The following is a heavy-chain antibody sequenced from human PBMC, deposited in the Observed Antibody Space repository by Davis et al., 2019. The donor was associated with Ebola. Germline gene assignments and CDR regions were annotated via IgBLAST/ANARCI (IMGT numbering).Heavy chain of an antibody. V-gene: IGHV4-59*01. CDR1: GGSISSYY. J-gene: IGHJ6*02. D-gene: IGHD4-11*01. CDR3: ARTYSNYDYYYGMDV. Sequence: PSETLSLTCTVSGGSISSYYWSWIRQPPGKGLEWIGYIYYSGSTNYNPSLKSRVTISVDTSKNQFSLKLSSVTAADTAVYYCARTYSNYDYYYGMDVWGQGTTVTVSS. CDR2: IYYSGST.